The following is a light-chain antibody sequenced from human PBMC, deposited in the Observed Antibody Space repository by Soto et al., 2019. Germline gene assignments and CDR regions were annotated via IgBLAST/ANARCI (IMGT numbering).Light chain of an antibody. V-gene: IGLV2-18*02. J-gene: IGLJ3*02. CDR1: SSDIGSYDR. CDR3: TSYTTRTALV. CDR2: EVT. Sequence: QSALTQPPSVSGSPGQSVTISCIGTSSDIGSYDRVSWYQQSPGTAPKLIIYEVTNRPSGVAGRFSGSKSGNTASLTISGLQAEDEADYYYTSYTTRTALVFGGGTMLTVL.